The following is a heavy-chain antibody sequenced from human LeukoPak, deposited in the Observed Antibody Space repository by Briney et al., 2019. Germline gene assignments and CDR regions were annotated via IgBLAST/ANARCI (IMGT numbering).Heavy chain of an antibody. Sequence: SVKVSCKASGGTFSSYAISWVRQAPGQGLEWMGRIIPILGIANYAQKFQGRVTITADKSASTAYMELSSLRSEDTAVYYCATTAPGTAMDHYYYYGMDVWGQGTTVTVFS. CDR1: GGTFSSYA. V-gene: IGHV1-69*04. CDR2: IIPILGIA. J-gene: IGHJ6*02. CDR3: ATTAPGTAMDHYYYYGMDV. D-gene: IGHD5-18*01.